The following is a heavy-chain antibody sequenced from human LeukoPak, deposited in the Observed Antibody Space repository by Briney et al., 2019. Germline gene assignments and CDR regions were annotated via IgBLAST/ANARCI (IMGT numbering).Heavy chain of an antibody. CDR1: GYTPTELS. D-gene: IGHD3-10*01. CDR2: FDPEDGEA. CDR3: ASMLVGELLYDAFDI. Sequence: ASVRVSCKVSGYTPTELSMHWVRQAPGKGLEWMGGFDPEDGEAIYAQKFQGRVTMTEDTSTDTAYMELSSVRSEDTAVYYCASMLVGELLYDAFDIWGQGTMVTVSS. V-gene: IGHV1-24*01. J-gene: IGHJ3*02.